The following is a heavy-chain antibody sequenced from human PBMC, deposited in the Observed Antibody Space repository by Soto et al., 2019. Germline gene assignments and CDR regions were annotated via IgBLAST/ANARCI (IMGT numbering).Heavy chain of an antibody. CDR3: AKDSFINLRGYDSY. V-gene: IGHV3-23*01. J-gene: IGHJ4*02. CDR1: GFTFSTYA. Sequence: PGGSLRLSCAASGFTFSTYAMIWVRQAPGKGLEWVSAISGSGDSTYYADSVKGRFTISRDNSKSTLYLQMSSLRAEDTAIYYCAKDSFINLRGYDSYWGQGTLVTVSS. D-gene: IGHD5-12*01. CDR2: ISGSGDST.